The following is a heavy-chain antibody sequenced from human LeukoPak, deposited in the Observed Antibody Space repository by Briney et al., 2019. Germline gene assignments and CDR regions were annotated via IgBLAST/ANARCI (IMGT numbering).Heavy chain of an antibody. CDR1: GFTFNNAW. CDR3: AKDISYRAARFFDY. CDR2: ISGDGGST. J-gene: IGHJ4*02. D-gene: IGHD6-6*01. V-gene: IGHV3-43*02. Sequence: GGSLRLSCAASGFTFNNAWMSWVRQAPGKGLEWVSLISGDGGSTYYADSVKGRFTISRDNSKNSLYLQMNSLRTEDTALYYCAKDISYRAARFFDYWGQGTLVTVSS.